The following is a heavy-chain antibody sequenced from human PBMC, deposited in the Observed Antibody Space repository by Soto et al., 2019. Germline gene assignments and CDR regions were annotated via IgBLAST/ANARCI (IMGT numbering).Heavy chain of an antibody. D-gene: IGHD2-2*01. CDR2: IYYSGST. CDR1: GGSVSSGSYY. Sequence: SETLSLTCTVSGGSVSSGSYYWSWIRQPPGKGLEWIGYIYYSGSTNYNPSLKSRVTISVDTSKNQFSLKLSSVTAADTAVYYCASADCSSTSCYVVFDYWGQGTLVTVSS. CDR3: ASADCSSTSCYVVFDY. J-gene: IGHJ4*02. V-gene: IGHV4-61*01.